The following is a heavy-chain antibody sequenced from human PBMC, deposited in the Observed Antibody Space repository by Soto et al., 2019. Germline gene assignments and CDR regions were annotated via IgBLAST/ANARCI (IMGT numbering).Heavy chain of an antibody. CDR3: ARRRYGSGASFDY. CDR2: IYPGDSDT. D-gene: IGHD3-10*01. V-gene: IGHV5-51*01. Sequence: PGEYLKIACNGSGYRFTIDCIGLVLQMPGKGLEWMGIIYPGDSDTRYSPSFQGQVTISADKSISTAYLQWSSLKASDTAMYYRARRRYGSGASFDYWGQGTLVTVSS. CDR1: GYRFTIDC. J-gene: IGHJ4*02.